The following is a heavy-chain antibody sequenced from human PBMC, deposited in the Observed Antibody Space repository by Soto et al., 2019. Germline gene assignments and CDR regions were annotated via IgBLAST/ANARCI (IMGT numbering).Heavy chain of an antibody. V-gene: IGHV4-59*08. CDR1: GGTIISYY. D-gene: IGHD2-15*01. Sequence: SVTKSLTCTVAGGTIISYYWSWIRKNPGKGLEWIGYTYYSGSTNYNPSLKSRVTISVDTSKNQFSLKLSSVTAADTAVYYCARQSGGYYYGMDVWGQGTTVTVSS. CDR3: ARQSGGYYYGMDV. CDR2: TYYSGST. J-gene: IGHJ6*02.